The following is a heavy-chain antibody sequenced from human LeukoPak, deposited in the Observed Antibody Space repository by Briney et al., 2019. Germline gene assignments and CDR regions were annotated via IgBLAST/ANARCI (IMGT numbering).Heavy chain of an antibody. D-gene: IGHD1-26*01. Sequence: PGGSLRLSCAASGFTYNNYNMNWLRQAPGKALEWVSSITSSSTYIFYADSVKRLFTISRDNAKNSLYLQMNSLGPEDTAVYYCARDPYSGNYGNYYYYYMDVWGKGTTVTISS. CDR1: GFTYNNYN. V-gene: IGHV3-21*01. CDR3: ARDPYSGNYGNYYYYYMDV. CDR2: ITSSSTYI. J-gene: IGHJ6*03.